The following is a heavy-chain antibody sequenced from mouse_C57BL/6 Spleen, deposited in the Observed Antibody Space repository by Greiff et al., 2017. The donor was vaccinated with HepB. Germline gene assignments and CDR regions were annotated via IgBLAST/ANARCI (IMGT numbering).Heavy chain of an antibody. CDR1: GYTFTDYY. Sequence: VQLQQSGPVLVKPGASVKMSCKASGYTFTDYYMNWVKQSHGKSLEWIGVINPYNGGTSYNQKFKGKATLTVDKSSSTAYMELNSLTSEDSAVYYCAREGTGFDYWGQGTTLTVSS. D-gene: IGHD4-1*01. V-gene: IGHV1-19*01. CDR3: AREGTGFDY. J-gene: IGHJ2*01. CDR2: INPYNGGT.